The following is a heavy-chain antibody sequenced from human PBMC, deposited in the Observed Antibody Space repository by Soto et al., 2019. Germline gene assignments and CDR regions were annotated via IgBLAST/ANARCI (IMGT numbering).Heavy chain of an antibody. D-gene: IGHD2-2*01. CDR1: GFIFSNAW. Sequence: EVQLMESGGGLVKPGGSLRVSCAASGFIFSNAWINWVRQTRGKGLEWVGRVKSKTDGGTSDYAAPVKGRFAVSRADSRNMVYLQMHSLTTQDTGIYYCTTDSYSSIVVVRFDYWGQGTVVIVSS. CDR3: TTDSYSSIVVVRFDY. V-gene: IGHV3-15*07. CDR2: VKSKTDGGTS. J-gene: IGHJ4*02.